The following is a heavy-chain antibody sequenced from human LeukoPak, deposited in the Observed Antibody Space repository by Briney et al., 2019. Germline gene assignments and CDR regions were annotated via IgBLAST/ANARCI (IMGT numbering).Heavy chain of an antibody. V-gene: IGHV1-69*13. CDR2: IIPIFGTA. D-gene: IGHD6-13*01. Sequence: ASVKVSCKASGGTFSSYAISWVRQAPGQGLEWMGGIIPIFGTANYAQKFQGRVTITADESTSTAYMELSSLRSEDTAVYYCARDHSSPSTQKYYFDYWGQGTLVTVSS. J-gene: IGHJ4*02. CDR3: ARDHSSPSTQKYYFDY. CDR1: GGTFSSYA.